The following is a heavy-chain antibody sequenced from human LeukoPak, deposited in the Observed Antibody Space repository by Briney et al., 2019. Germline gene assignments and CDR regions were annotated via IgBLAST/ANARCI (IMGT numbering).Heavy chain of an antibody. CDR1: GSTFTSYV. V-gene: IGHV1-8*02. Sequence: GASVKVSCKGSGSTFTSYVINWVRQATGQGLERMGWINPNSDNTGYAQKFQGRVTMTRYTSIGTAYMELHSLSSVDADVDSCRRDRGGLIAARTSYYFDGWGQGVLVTVSS. D-gene: IGHD6-6*01. J-gene: IGHJ4*02. CDR2: INPNSDNT. CDR3: RRDRGGLIAARTSYYFDG.